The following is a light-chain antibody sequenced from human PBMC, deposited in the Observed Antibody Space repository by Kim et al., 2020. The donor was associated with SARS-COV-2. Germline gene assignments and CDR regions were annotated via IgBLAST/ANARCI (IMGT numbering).Light chain of an antibody. V-gene: IGLV10-54*01. CDR3: SAWDNSLRAWV. CDR1: SYNVVYRA. CDR2: RKN. J-gene: IGLJ3*02. Sequence: QPATLPCTENSYNVVYRAAAWLQQHQSLPPKLLSYRKNNRPSGISERLSASRSGNTASLTITGLQPEDEADYYCSAWDNSLRAWVFGGGTQLTVL.